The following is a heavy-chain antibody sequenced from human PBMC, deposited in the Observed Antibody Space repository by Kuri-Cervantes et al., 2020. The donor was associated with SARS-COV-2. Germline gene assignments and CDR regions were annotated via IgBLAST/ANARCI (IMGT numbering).Heavy chain of an antibody. CDR2: VSYNGTNK. V-gene: IGHV3-30-3*01. CDR1: GFNYLNYA. J-gene: IGHJ4*02. D-gene: IGHD5-18*01. Sequence: GESLKISCSASGFNYLNYAIHWVRQAPGTGLEWVAVVSYNGTNKYYADSVKGRFTISRDNSKNTLYLQMNSLRAEDTAVYYCAKDQGDSYGISYFDYWGQGTLVTVSS. CDR3: AKDQGDSYGISYFDY.